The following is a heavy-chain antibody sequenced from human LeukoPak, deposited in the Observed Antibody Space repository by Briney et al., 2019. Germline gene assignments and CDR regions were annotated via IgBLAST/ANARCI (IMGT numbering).Heavy chain of an antibody. D-gene: IGHD3-16*01. CDR1: GFTFSSYG. CDR3: ARGGWGPPFDY. CDR2: IYSGGST. V-gene: IGHV3-53*01. J-gene: IGHJ4*02. Sequence: GGSLRLSCAASGFTFSSYGMSWVRQAPGKGLEWVSVIYSGGSTYYADSVKGRFTISRDNSKNTLHLQMNSLRAEDTAVYYCARGGWGPPFDYWGQGTLVTVSS.